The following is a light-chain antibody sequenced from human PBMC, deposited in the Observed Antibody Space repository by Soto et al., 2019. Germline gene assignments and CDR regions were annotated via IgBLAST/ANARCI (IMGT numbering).Light chain of an antibody. CDR1: QSISSSF. V-gene: IGKV3-20*01. J-gene: IGKJ1*01. Sequence: EIVLTQSPGTLSLSPGERATLSCRASQSISSSFLAWYQQQPGQAPRLLIYDASFRATGIPDRFSGSGSGTDFTLTISRLEPEDFAVYYCQQYATSSWTFGQGTRWIS. CDR2: DAS. CDR3: QQYATSSWT.